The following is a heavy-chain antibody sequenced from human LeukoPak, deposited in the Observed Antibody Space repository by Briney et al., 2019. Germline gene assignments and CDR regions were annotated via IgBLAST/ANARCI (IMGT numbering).Heavy chain of an antibody. J-gene: IGHJ5*02. CDR1: GGSISSYY. CDR3: ARSRDYYDSSGYSNWFDP. V-gene: IGHV4-59*01. Sequence: PSETLSLTCTVSGGSISSYYWSWIRQPPGKGLEWIGYIYYSGSTNYNPSLKSRVTISVDTSKNQFSLKLSSVTAADTAVYYCARSRDYYDSSGYSNWFDPWGQGTLVTVSS. CDR2: IYYSGST. D-gene: IGHD3-22*01.